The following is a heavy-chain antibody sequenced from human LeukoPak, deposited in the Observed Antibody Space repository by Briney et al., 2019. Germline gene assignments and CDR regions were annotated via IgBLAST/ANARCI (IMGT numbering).Heavy chain of an antibody. V-gene: IGHV3-74*01. J-gene: IGHJ4*02. CDR1: GFTFSNYS. D-gene: IGHD2-15*01. CDR2: IYSDGSST. Sequence: GGSLRLSCAASGFTFSNYSMHWVRQAPGKGLAWVSRIYSDGSSTGYADSVKGRFTISRDNAKNTLYLQMNSLRAEDTAVYYCARAVGYCNGGSCYKDYWGQGTLVTVSS. CDR3: ARAVGYCNGGSCYKDY.